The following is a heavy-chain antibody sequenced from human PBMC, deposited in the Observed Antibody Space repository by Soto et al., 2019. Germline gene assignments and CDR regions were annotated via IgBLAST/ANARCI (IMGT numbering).Heavy chain of an antibody. J-gene: IGHJ6*02. CDR1: GFTFSSYS. CDR2: ISSSSSTI. V-gene: IGHV3-48*02. CDR3: ARGRRYYCMDV. Sequence: EVQLVESGGGLVQPGGSLRLSCAASGFTFSSYSMHWVRQAPGKGLEWVSYISSSSSTIYYADSVKGRFTISRDNAKNSLYLQLNSRRDEDTAVYYCARGRRYYCMDVWGQGTTVTVSS.